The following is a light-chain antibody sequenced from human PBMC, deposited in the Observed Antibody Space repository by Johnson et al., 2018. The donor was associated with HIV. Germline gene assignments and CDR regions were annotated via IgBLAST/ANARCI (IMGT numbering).Light chain of an antibody. CDR1: SSNIGNNY. CDR3: GTWDSSLVAGRV. Sequence: QSVLTQPPSVSAAPGQKVTISCSGSSSNIGNNYVSWYQQLPGTAPKLLIYDNNKRPSGIPDRFSGSKSGTSATLGITGLQTGDEADYYCGTWDSSLVAGRVFGTGTTVTVL. V-gene: IGLV1-51*01. J-gene: IGLJ1*01. CDR2: DNN.